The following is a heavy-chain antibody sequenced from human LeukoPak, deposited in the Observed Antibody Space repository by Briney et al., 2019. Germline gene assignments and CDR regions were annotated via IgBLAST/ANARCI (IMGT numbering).Heavy chain of an antibody. J-gene: IGHJ4*02. CDR1: GFMFSHSA. CDR2: ISESGGAT. Sequence: AGSLRLSCAASGFMFSHSAMTWVRQTPGSGLEWVSGISESGGATYYAGSAKGRFTISRDNSKNTLYLQMNSLRSDDTAVYYCATVGVGWVAFEYWGQGALVTVSS. D-gene: IGHD3-16*01. V-gene: IGHV3-23*01. CDR3: ATVGVGWVAFEY.